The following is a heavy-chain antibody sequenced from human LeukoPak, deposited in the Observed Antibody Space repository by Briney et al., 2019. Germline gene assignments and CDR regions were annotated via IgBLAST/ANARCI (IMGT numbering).Heavy chain of an antibody. J-gene: IGHJ4*02. CDR1: GFTFSSYW. V-gene: IGHV3-7*01. CDR3: ARGVELLWFGESEYYFDY. Sequence: PGGSLRLSCAASGFTFSSYWMSWVRQAPGKGLDWVANIKQDGSEKYYVDSVKGRFTISRDNAKNSLYLQMNSLRAEDTAVYYCARGVELLWFGESEYYFDYWGQGTLVTVSS. CDR2: IKQDGSEK. D-gene: IGHD3-10*01.